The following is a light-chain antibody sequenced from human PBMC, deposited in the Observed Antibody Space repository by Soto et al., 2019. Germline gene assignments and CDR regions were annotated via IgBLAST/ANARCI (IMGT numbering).Light chain of an antibody. CDR1: QGIRNY. J-gene: IGKJ3*01. Sequence: DIQMTQSPTSLSASVGDRVTITCRASQGIRNYVAGYQQIPGKAPKLLSYAASTLQSGVPSRFSGSGSGTDFTLTINGLQPEDVATYSCQKYSSVPVFGPGTKVEIK. V-gene: IGKV1-27*01. CDR2: AAS. CDR3: QKYSSVPV.